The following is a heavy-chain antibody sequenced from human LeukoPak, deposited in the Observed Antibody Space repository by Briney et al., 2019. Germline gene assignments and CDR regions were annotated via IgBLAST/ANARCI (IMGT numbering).Heavy chain of an antibody. CDR2: IGPSDSYT. J-gene: IGHJ4*02. D-gene: IGHD3-22*01. CDR3: ARRGFLYYYDSRGYYPY. Sequence: PGESLRISCKGSGYSFTSYWISWVRQMPGKGLEWMGRIGPSDSYTNYSPSFQGHVTISADKSISTAYLQWSSLKASDTAMYYCARRGFLYYYDSRGYYPYWGQGTLVTVSS. V-gene: IGHV5-10-1*01. CDR1: GYSFTSYW.